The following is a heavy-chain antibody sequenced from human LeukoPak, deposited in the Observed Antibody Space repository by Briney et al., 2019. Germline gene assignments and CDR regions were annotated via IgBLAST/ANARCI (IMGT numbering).Heavy chain of an antibody. CDR3: ARHGYDSSGYYYPLIRYYFDY. D-gene: IGHD3-22*01. V-gene: IGHV3-21*01. J-gene: IGHJ4*02. CDR2: ISSSSYI. CDR1: GFTFSSYS. Sequence: GGSLRLSCAASGFTFSSYSMNWVRQAPGKGLEWVSSISSSSYIYYADSVKGRFTISRDNAKNSLYLQMNSLRAEDTAVYYCARHGYDSSGYYYPLIRYYFDYWGQGTLVTVSS.